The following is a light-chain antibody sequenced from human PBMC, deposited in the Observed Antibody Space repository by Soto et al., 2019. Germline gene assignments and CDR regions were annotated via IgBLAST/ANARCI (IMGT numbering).Light chain of an antibody. CDR2: ENN. J-gene: IGLJ1*01. CDR1: RSNIGAGYE. CDR3: QSYDSSLSGYV. V-gene: IGLV1-40*01. Sequence: QLVLTQPPSVSEAPGQRVTISCTGSRSNIGAGYEAHWYQQVPGTAPKLLIYENNNRPSGVPDRFSGSKSGTSASLAITGLQAEDEAEYYCQSYDSSLSGYVFGTGTKVTVL.